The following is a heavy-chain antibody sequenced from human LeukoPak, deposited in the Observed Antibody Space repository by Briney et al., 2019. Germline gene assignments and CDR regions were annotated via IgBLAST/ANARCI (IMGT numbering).Heavy chain of an antibody. D-gene: IGHD5-18*01. CDR1: GGSFSGYY. Sequence: XETLSLTCAVYGGSFSGYYWSWIRQPPGKGLEWIGEINHSGSTNYNPSLKSRVTISVDTSKNQFSLKLSSVTAADTAVYYCARGNSYGTFDYWGQGTLVTVSS. CDR3: ARGNSYGTFDY. J-gene: IGHJ4*02. CDR2: INHSGST. V-gene: IGHV4-34*01.